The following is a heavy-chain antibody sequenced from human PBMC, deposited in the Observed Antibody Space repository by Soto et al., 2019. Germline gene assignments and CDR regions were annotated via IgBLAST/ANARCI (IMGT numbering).Heavy chain of an antibody. CDR2: INPNSGGT. V-gene: IGHV1-2*04. Sequence: ASVKVSCKASGYTFTGYYMHWVRQAPGQGLEWMGWINPNSGGTNYAQKFQGWVTMTRDTSISTAYMELSRLRADDTAVYYCARGLGGTGYAYSVDPWGQGTMVTVSS. CDR1: GYTFTGYY. CDR3: ARGLGGTGYAYSVDP. D-gene: IGHD3-10*01. J-gene: IGHJ5*02.